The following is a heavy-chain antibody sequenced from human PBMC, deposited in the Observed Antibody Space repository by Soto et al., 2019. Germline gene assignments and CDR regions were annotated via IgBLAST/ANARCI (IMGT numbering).Heavy chain of an antibody. CDR1: GFTVSSKY. CDR3: AREAPMDV. Sequence: QPGGSLRLSCAASGFTVSSKYMSWVRQAPGKGLEWVSVIWSAGLIYYADSVRGRFTISRDISKNILYLEMISLRADDTGVYYCAREAPMDVWGQGTTVTVSS. J-gene: IGHJ6*02. V-gene: IGHV3-53*01. CDR2: IWSAGLI.